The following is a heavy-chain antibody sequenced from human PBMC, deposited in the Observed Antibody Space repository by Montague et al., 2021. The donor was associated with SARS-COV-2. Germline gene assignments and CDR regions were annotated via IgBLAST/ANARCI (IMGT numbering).Heavy chain of an antibody. Sequence: SETLSLTCTVSGASTSSSSYYWGWIRQPPGKGLEWIGSIYYSGSTYYNPSLKSRVTISVDTSKNQFSLKLSSVTAADTAVYYCARVGRQQLVRLSGMDVWGQGTTVTVSS. D-gene: IGHD6-13*01. CDR2: IYYSGST. CDR1: GASTSSSSYY. J-gene: IGHJ6*02. V-gene: IGHV4-39*07. CDR3: ARVGRQQLVRLSGMDV.